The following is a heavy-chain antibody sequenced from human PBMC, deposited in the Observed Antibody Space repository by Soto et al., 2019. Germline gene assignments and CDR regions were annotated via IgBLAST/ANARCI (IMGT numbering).Heavy chain of an antibody. V-gene: IGHV1-2*02. J-gene: IGHJ5*02. CDR2: INPNSGGT. D-gene: IGHD2-2*01. Sequence: ASVKVSCKASGYTFTGYYMHWVRQAPGQGLEWMGWINPNSGGTNYAQKFQGRVTMTRDTSISTAYMELSRLRSDETAVHSCARDFDDHPLVVSCNWFDPWGQGTLVTVS. CDR1: GYTFTGYY. CDR3: ARDFDDHPLVVSCNWFDP.